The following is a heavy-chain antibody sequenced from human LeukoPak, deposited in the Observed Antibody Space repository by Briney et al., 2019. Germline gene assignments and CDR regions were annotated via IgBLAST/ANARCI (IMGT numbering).Heavy chain of an antibody. V-gene: IGHV3-48*01. CDR1: GFTFSSYA. CDR2: ISSSSSTI. CDR3: ARQVSTVTTGY. Sequence: GGSLRLSCAASGFTFSSYAMHWVRQAPGKGLEWVSYISSSSSTIYYADSVKGRFTISRDNAKNSLYLQMNSLRAEDTAVYYCARQVSTVTTGYWGQGTLVTVSS. D-gene: IGHD4-17*01. J-gene: IGHJ4*02.